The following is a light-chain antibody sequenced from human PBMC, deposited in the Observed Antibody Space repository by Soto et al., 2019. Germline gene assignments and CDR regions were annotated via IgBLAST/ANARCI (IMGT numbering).Light chain of an antibody. CDR2: GAS. V-gene: IGKV3-20*01. Sequence: EIVLTQSPGTLSLSPGERATLSCRASQSISSSYLAWYQQKPGQAPRLLVYGASSRATGTPDRFSGSGSGTDFTLTISRLEPEDFAVYSCQQYGSSRFTFGPGTKVDIK. J-gene: IGKJ3*01. CDR3: QQYGSSRFT. CDR1: QSISSSY.